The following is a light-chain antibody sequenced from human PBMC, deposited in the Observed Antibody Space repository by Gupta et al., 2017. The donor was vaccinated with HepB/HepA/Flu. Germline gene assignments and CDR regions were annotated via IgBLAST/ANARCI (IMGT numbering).Light chain of an antibody. CDR2: DVS. CDR1: SSDVGGYNY. V-gene: IGLV2-14*01. CDR3: RSYSNTNTIRV. J-gene: IGLJ2*01. Sequence: QSALTQPASVSGSSGQSITISCTGTSSDVGGYNYVSWYQQHPGQAPQLIIYDVSNRPSGVSNRFSGSKSGNTASLTISGLQAEDEADYYCRSYSNTNTIRVFGGGTNLAVL.